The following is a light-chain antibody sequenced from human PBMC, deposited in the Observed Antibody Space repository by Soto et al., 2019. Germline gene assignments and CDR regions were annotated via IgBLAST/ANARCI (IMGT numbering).Light chain of an antibody. CDR2: DAS. Sequence: VLTQSTGTLSLSSGERAYLSCRASQSFSSHFLAWYQQKPGQAPSLLIYDASSRATGIPDRVSCGWSGTDFTLTISRLEPEDFAVYYCQQFSSYPLTFGGGTKVDI. V-gene: IGKV3-20*01. CDR1: QSFSSHF. CDR3: QQFSSYPLT. J-gene: IGKJ4*01.